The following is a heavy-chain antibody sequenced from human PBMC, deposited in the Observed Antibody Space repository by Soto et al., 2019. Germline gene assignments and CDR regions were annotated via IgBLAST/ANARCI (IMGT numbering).Heavy chain of an antibody. D-gene: IGHD4-17*01. Sequence: QVQLVQSGAEVKKPGSSVKVSCKASGGTFSSYAISWVRQAPGQGLEWMGGIIPIFGTANYAQKFQGRVTITADESASTAYMELSTLRSETTAVYYCARDRVALRWEEYFQHWGQGTLVTVSS. J-gene: IGHJ1*01. CDR2: IIPIFGTA. V-gene: IGHV1-69*12. CDR1: GGTFSSYA. CDR3: ARDRVALRWEEYFQH.